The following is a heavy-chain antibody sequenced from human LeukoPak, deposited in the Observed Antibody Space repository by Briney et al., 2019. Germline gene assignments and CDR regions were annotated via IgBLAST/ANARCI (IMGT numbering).Heavy chain of an antibody. D-gene: IGHD6-19*01. CDR1: GFTFDDYG. CDR3: ARVQVAGTGLYYFDY. Sequence: GSLRLSCAASGFTFDDYGMSWVRQAPGKGLEWVSGINWNGGSTGYADSVKGRFTISRDNAKNSLYLQMNSLRAEDTALYYCARVQVAGTGLYYFDYWGQGTLVTVSS. J-gene: IGHJ4*02. V-gene: IGHV3-20*04. CDR2: INWNGGST.